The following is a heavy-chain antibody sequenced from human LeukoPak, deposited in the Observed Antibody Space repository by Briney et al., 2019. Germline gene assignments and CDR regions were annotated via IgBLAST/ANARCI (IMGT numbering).Heavy chain of an antibody. CDR2: INPNSGGT. J-gene: IGHJ4*02. D-gene: IGHD3-22*01. CDR3: ARVGYYESSGYYEY. V-gene: IGHV1-2*06. Sequence: WASVKVSCKASGYTLTDYYMHWVRQAPGQGLEWMGRINPNSGGTNYAQKFQGRVTMTRDTSISTVYMELSRLRSDDTAVYYCARVGYYESSGYYEYWGQGTLVTASS. CDR1: GYTLTDYY.